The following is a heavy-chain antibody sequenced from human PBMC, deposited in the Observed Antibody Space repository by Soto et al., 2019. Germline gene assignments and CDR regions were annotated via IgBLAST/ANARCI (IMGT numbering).Heavy chain of an antibody. Sequence: EVQLLESGGGLVQPGGSLTLSCAASGFTFSTYAMGWVRQAPGKGLEWVSTIQGRDDTTFYVDSVRGRFTISRDNSKNTMSLQMNPLRGDDTAVYYCAKETDPRCCYGVDYWGQGALVTVSS. V-gene: IGHV3-23*01. CDR2: IQGRDDTT. CDR3: AKETDPRCCYGVDY. J-gene: IGHJ4*02. CDR1: GFTFSTYA. D-gene: IGHD2-2*01.